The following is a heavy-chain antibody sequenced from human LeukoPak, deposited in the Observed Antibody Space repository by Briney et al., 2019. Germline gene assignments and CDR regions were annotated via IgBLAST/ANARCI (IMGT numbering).Heavy chain of an antibody. Sequence: ASVKVSCKASGYTFTSYGISWVRQAPGQGLEWMGWISDYNGNTNYAQKLQGRVTMTTDTSTSTAYMELRSLRSDDTAVYYCARDRSSGWYQADAFDIRGQGTMVTVSS. D-gene: IGHD6-19*01. V-gene: IGHV1-18*01. CDR3: ARDRSSGWYQADAFDI. CDR1: GYTFTSYG. J-gene: IGHJ3*02. CDR2: ISDYNGNT.